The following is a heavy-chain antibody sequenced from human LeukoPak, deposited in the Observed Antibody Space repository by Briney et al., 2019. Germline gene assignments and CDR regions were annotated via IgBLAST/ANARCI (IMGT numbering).Heavy chain of an antibody. V-gene: IGHV3-7*01. Sequence: GRSLRLSCAASGFSFGSHWMSWVRQTPGKGLEWVAYIKQDGSEQKYVDSVKGRFTISRDNAKNSLYLQMNSLSAEDTAVYYCARDASYFQLWGQGTLVTVSS. CDR3: ARDASYFQL. CDR2: IKQDGSEQ. CDR1: GFSFGSHW. J-gene: IGHJ1*01.